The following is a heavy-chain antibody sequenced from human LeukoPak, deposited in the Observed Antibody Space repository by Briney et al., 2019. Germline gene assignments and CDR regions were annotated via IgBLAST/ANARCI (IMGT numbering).Heavy chain of an antibody. Sequence: SETLSLTCTVSGGFISSYFWSWLLQPPGEGLQWIGFISSGGDTNYNPSLKSPVSISETTSNGQFSLELSSVTAADAAVYYCASHGDCGGTNCLAFDVWGQGAMVIVSS. CDR2: ISSGGDT. V-gene: IGHV4-4*09. CDR1: GGFISSYF. D-gene: IGHD2-21*01. J-gene: IGHJ3*01. CDR3: ASHGDCGGTNCLAFDV.